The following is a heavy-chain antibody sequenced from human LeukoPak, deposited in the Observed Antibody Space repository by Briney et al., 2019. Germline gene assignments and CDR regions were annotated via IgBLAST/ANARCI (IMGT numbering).Heavy chain of an antibody. J-gene: IGHJ1*01. CDR2: IYYSGTT. CDR1: GVSVNSGGYY. D-gene: IGHD6-13*01. V-gene: IGHV4-61*08. Sequence: SETLSLTCTVSGVSVNSGGYYWTWIRQPPGKDLEWIGNIYYSGTTNYNPSLKSRVTISIDSSENQFSLRMSSVTAGDTAVYHCARTMSSSWYTGAVQYWGQGTLVTVSS. CDR3: ARTMSSSWYTGAVQY.